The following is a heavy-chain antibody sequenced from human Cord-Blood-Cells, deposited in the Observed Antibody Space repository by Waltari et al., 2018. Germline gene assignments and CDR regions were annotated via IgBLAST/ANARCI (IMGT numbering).Heavy chain of an antibody. J-gene: IGHJ4*02. CDR2: ISYDGSNK. CDR3: ARDLAGGVGATDY. Sequence: QVQLVESGGGVVQPGRSLRLSCAASGFTFSSYSSHWVGQAPGKGLEWVAVISYDGSNKYYADSVKGRFTISRDNSKNTLYLQMNSLRAEDTAVYYCARDLAGGVGATDYWGQGTLVTVSS. CDR1: GFTFSSYS. D-gene: IGHD1-26*01. V-gene: IGHV3-30*04.